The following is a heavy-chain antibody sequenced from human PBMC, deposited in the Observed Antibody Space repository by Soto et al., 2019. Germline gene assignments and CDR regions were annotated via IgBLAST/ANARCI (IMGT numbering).Heavy chain of an antibody. V-gene: IGHV4-4*07. CDR2: IYTSGST. Sequence: PSETLSLTCTVSVGSVSTYYWSWIRQPAGKGLEWIGRIYTSGSTNYNSSLKSRVTMSVDTSKNQFSLKLTSVTAADTAVYYCARDHLNWYFDLWGRGTLVTVSS. CDR1: VGSVSTYY. CDR3: ARDHLNWYFDL. J-gene: IGHJ2*01.